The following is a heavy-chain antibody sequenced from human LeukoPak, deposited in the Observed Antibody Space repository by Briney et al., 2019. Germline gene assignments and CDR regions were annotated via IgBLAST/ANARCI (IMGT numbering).Heavy chain of an antibody. Sequence: PSETLSLTCTASGGSISSSSYYWGWIRQPPGKGLEWIGSIYYSGSTYYNPSLKSRVTMSVDTSKNQFSLKLSSVTAADTAVCSCASSQFGYFDYWGQGTLVTVSS. D-gene: IGHD3-10*01. CDR2: IYYSGST. CDR3: ASSQFGYFDY. CDR1: GGSISSSSYY. J-gene: IGHJ4*02. V-gene: IGHV4-39*07.